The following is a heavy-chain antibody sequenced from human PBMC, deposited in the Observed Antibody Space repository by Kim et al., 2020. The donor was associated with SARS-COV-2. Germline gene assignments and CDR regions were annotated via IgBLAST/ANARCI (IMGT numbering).Heavy chain of an antibody. D-gene: IGHD3-10*01. J-gene: IGHJ2*01. Sequence: GGSLRLSCTASGFTLGSYYMNWIRQAPGKGLEWVALLDKSESALLYTDSVQGRCIISRDSSDDTLHLEMHSLRPEDTAMYFCGGGRWFEDGGHFILWG. CDR2: LDKSESAL. CDR1: GFTLGSYY. V-gene: IGHV3-11*01. CDR3: GGGRWFEDGGHFIL.